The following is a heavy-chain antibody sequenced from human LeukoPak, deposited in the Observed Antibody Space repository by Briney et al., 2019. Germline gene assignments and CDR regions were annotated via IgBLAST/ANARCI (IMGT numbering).Heavy chain of an antibody. J-gene: IGHJ4*02. Sequence: PGGSLRLSCAASGFTFSSYVMSWVRQAPGKGLEWVSTISGSGGSTYYADSVKGRFTISRDNSENTLYLQMNSLRAEDTAVYYCAKDPRLGSGFWGQGTLVTVSS. V-gene: IGHV3-23*01. D-gene: IGHD3-22*01. CDR3: AKDPRLGSGF. CDR2: ISGSGGST. CDR1: GFTFSSYV.